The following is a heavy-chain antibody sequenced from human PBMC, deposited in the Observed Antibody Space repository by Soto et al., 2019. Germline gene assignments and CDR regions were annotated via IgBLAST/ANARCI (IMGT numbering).Heavy chain of an antibody. CDR2: IVVGSGNT. J-gene: IGHJ4*02. CDR3: AAGIAVAAVNY. Sequence: GASVKVSCKASGFTFTSSAVQWVRQARGQRLEWIGWIVVGSGNTNYAQKFQERVTITRDMPTSTAYMELSSLRSEDTAVYYCAAGIAVAAVNYWGQGTLVTVSS. D-gene: IGHD6-19*01. CDR1: GFTFTSSA. V-gene: IGHV1-58*01.